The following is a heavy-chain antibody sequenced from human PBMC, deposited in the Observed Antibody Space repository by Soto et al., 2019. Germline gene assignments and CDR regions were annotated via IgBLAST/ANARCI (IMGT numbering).Heavy chain of an antibody. V-gene: IGHV1-69*01. D-gene: IGHD3-10*01. CDR1: GGTFSSLG. J-gene: IGHJ4*02. CDR3: ATRGTQGRWVGFADY. CDR2: IIPISGRT. Sequence: QVQLVQSGAEVKRPGSSVKVSCEASGGTFSSLGFTWVRQAPGQGLEWMGGIIPISGRTTFAPKFLGRITITAAESTRTTYMELTAPTSDDTAIYYGATRGTQGRWVGFADYGSQGTLVTVSS.